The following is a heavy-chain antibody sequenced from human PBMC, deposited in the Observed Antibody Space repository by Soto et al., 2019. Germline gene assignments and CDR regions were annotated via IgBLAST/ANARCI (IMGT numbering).Heavy chain of an antibody. CDR2: ISGSGGST. Sequence: GVSLRLSCAASGFTFSSYAMSWVRQAPGKGLEWVSAISGSGGSTYYADSVKGRFTISRDNSKNTLYLQMNSLRAEDTAVYYCAKDHSSSWPPEYFQHWGQGTLVTVSS. CDR3: AKDHSSSWPPEYFQH. CDR1: GFTFSSYA. V-gene: IGHV3-23*01. D-gene: IGHD6-13*01. J-gene: IGHJ1*01.